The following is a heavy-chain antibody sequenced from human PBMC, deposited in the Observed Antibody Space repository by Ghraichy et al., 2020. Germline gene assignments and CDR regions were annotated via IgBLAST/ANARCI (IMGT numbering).Heavy chain of an antibody. V-gene: IGHV4-34*01. CDR2: INHSGST. Sequence: SETLSLTCAVYGGSFSGYYWSWIRQPPGKGLEWIGEINHSGSTNYNPSLKSRVTISVDTSKNQFSLKLSSVTAADTAVYYCARGRGTMIVTYYYGMDVWGQGTTVTVSS. CDR1: GGSFSGYY. J-gene: IGHJ6*02. D-gene: IGHD3-22*01. CDR3: ARGRGTMIVTYYYGMDV.